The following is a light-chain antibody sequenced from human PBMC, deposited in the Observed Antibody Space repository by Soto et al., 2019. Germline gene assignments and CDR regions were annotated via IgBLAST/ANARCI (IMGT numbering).Light chain of an antibody. CDR2: EGS. Sequence: QSVLTQPPSMSAAPGQKVTISCTGTMSSIDANQVSWYQQFPGAVPKLIIYEGSRRPSGISHRFSGSRSGNTASLTISGLRAEDEADYYCCSYANSGSFVFGTGTKLTVL. CDR3: CSYANSGSFV. CDR1: MSSIDANQ. J-gene: IGLJ1*01. V-gene: IGLV2-23*01.